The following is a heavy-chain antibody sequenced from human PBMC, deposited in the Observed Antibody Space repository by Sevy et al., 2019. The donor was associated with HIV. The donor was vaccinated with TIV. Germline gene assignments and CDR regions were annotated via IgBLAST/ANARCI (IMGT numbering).Heavy chain of an antibody. Sequence: GGSLRLSCVVSGISFTTSGMHWVRQAPGKGLEWVAVISYHGRDKFYAESVKGRSTISRDNSKTMLYLQMNSLRAEDTAVDYCAKDFTGYSGMDVWGQGTKVTVSS. D-gene: IGHD5-12*01. CDR2: ISYHGRDK. J-gene: IGHJ6*01. CDR1: GISFTTSG. CDR3: AKDFTGYSGMDV. V-gene: IGHV3-30*18.